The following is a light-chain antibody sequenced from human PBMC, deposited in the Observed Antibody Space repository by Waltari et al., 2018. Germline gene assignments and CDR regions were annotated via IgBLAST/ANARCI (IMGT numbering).Light chain of an antibody. CDR2: EDD. CDR3: QSYDSKNWV. J-gene: IGLJ3*02. V-gene: IGLV6-57*02. Sequence: MWNQPHSVSESPGKTGTLPCTGSSGSVASNDVQRYQQRPGSAPTTIIYEDDHRPSGVPDRFSGSIDSSSNSASLTISGLEPEDEADYYCQSYDSKNWVFGGGTKLAVL. CDR1: SGSVASND.